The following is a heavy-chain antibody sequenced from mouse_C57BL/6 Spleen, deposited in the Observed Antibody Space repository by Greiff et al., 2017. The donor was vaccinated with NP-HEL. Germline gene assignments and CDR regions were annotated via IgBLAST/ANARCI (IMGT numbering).Heavy chain of an antibody. CDR3: ARSTTYYSNYVGAMDY. Sequence: QVQLQQSGAELVRPGTSVKVSCKASGYAFTNYLIEWVKQRPGQGLEWIGVINPGSGGTNYNEKFKGKATLTADKSSSTAYMQLSSLTSEDSAVYFCARSTTYYSNYVGAMDYWGQGTSVTVSS. V-gene: IGHV1-54*01. D-gene: IGHD2-5*01. J-gene: IGHJ4*01. CDR1: GYAFTNYL. CDR2: INPGSGGT.